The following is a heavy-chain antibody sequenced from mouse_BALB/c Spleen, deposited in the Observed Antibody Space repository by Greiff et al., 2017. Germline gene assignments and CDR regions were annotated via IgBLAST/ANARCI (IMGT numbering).Heavy chain of an antibody. Sequence: VQLQQSGAELARPGASVKLSCKASGYTFTDYYINWVKQRTGQGLEWIGEIYPGSGNTYYNEKFKGKATLTADKSSSTAYMQLSSLTSEDSAVYFCARGINWDVEAYWGQGTLVTVSA. CDR3: ARGINWDVEAY. CDR2: IYPGSGNT. D-gene: IGHD4-1*01. CDR1: GYTFTDYY. V-gene: IGHV1-77*01. J-gene: IGHJ3*01.